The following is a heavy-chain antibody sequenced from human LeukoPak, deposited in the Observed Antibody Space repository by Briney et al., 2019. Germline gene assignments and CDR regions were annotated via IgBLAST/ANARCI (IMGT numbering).Heavy chain of an antibody. D-gene: IGHD2/OR15-2a*01. Sequence: NSSETLSLTCSVSGDSITTSYWNWIRQPPGQGLEWIGSIFYSGNTKYNPALQSRVIISVDTSKNQFSLEVNSVTAADTAVYYCARGRLSPSAFRPFEHWGRGTLVTVSS. CDR2: IFYSGNT. CDR1: GDSITTSY. CDR3: ARGRLSPSAFRPFEH. J-gene: IGHJ4*02. V-gene: IGHV4-59*01.